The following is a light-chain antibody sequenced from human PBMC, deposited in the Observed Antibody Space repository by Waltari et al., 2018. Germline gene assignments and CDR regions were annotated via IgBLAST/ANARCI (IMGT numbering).Light chain of an antibody. Sequence: EIVMTQSPATLSVSPGERATLPCRASQSISSNLAWYQQKSGQAPRPLIYGASTRATGIPARFSGSGSGTEFTLTISSLQSGDFAVYYCQHYNNWPPGRTFGQGTKVEIK. CDR3: QHYNNWPPGRT. V-gene: IGKV3-15*01. CDR2: GAS. J-gene: IGKJ1*01. CDR1: QSISSN.